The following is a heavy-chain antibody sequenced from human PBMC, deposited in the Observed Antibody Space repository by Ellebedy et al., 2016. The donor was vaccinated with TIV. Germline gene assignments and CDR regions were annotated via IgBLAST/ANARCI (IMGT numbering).Heavy chain of an antibody. CDR2: IYYSGST. CDR1: GGSVSSGSYY. V-gene: IGHV4-61*01. CDR3: ARDLGDYVDDAFDI. J-gene: IGHJ3*02. Sequence: SETLSLTXTVSGGSVSSGSYYWSWIRQPPGKGLEWIGYIYYSGSTNYNPSLKSRVTISVDTSKNQFSLKLSSVTAADTAVYYCARDLGDYVDDAFDIWGQGTMVTVSS. D-gene: IGHD4-17*01.